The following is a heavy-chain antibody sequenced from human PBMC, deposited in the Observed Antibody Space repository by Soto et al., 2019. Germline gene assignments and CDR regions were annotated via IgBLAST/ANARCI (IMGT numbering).Heavy chain of an antibody. J-gene: IGHJ4*02. V-gene: IGHV3-21*01. CDR1: GFTFSSYS. Sequence: GGSLRLSCAASGFTFSSYSMNWVRQAPGKGLEWVSSISSSSSYIYYADSVKGRFTISRDNAKNSLYLQMNSLRAEDTAVYYCARSMADYDFWSGYYDGVLHYWGQGTLVTVSS. CDR3: ARSMADYDFWSGYYDGVLHY. D-gene: IGHD3-3*01. CDR2: ISSSSSYI.